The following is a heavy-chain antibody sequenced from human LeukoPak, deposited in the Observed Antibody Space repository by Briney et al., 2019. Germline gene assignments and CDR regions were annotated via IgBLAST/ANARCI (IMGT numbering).Heavy chain of an antibody. Sequence: ASVKVSCKTSGYIFINYGITWVRQAPGQGLEWMGWISGDNANTNYAQKLQGRVTMTTDTSTSTAYMELRSLRSDDTAVYYCASGDSGSYYHDYWGQGTLVTASS. CDR1: GYIFINYG. D-gene: IGHD1-26*01. V-gene: IGHV1-18*01. CDR2: ISGDNANT. CDR3: ASGDSGSYYHDY. J-gene: IGHJ4*02.